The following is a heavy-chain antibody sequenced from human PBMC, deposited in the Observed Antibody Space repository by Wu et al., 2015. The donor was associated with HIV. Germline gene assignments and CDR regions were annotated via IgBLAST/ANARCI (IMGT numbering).Heavy chain of an antibody. J-gene: IGHJ3*02. CDR3: ATRIGNMEAFNI. Sequence: QVHLLQSGPAVKNPGTSVKVSCKASGYSFTNFGISWVRQAPGQGLEWMGVINPGGVRVSYAQKFQGRVTMTSDTSTSTVHMDLSSLRSEDTAMYYCATRIGNMEAFNIWGQGTMVIVSS. D-gene: IGHD1/OR15-1a*01. CDR1: GYSFTNFG. V-gene: IGHV1-46*03. CDR2: INPGGVRV.